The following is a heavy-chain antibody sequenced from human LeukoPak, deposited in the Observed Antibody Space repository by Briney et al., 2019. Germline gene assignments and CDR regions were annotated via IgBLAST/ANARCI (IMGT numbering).Heavy chain of an antibody. CDR1: GYTFTSYY. CDR2: INPSGGST. J-gene: IGHJ4*02. V-gene: IGHV1-46*01. Sequence: ASVKVSCKASGYTFTSYYMHWVRQAPGQGLEWMGIINPSGGSTSYAQKFQGRVTMTRDMSTSTVYMELSSLRSEDTAVYYCARSRYYYDSSGPEPPSDYWGQGTLVTVFS. CDR3: ARSRYYYDSSGPEPPSDY. D-gene: IGHD3-22*01.